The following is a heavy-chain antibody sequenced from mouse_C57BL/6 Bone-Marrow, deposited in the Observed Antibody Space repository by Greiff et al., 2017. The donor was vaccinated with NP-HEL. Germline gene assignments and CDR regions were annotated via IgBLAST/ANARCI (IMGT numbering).Heavy chain of an antibody. CDR3: AREGITTVVAHFDY. D-gene: IGHD1-1*01. J-gene: IGHJ2*01. Sequence: VKLQQPGAELVKPGASVKLSCKASGYTFTSYWMQWVKQRPGQGLEWIGEIDPSDSYTNYNQKFKGKATLTVDTSSSTAYMQLSSLTSEDSAVYYCAREGITTVVAHFDYWGQGTTLTVSS. CDR1: GYTFTSYW. V-gene: IGHV1-50*01. CDR2: IDPSDSYT.